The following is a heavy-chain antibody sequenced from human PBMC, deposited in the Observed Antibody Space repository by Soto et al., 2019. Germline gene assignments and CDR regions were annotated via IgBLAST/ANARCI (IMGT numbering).Heavy chain of an antibody. CDR2: LNHSGST. Sequence: QVHLQQWGAGLLKPSETLSLTCAVYGGTFSGYYWSWIRQPPGKGLEWLGELNHSGSTNYNPPRKGRFTIPMDTAKNQCSRKLSAVAAADTALYYCASTAGILLWFGELRYYFACGGQGTLVTV. J-gene: IGHJ4*02. V-gene: IGHV4-34*01. CDR3: ASTAGILLWFGELRYYFAC. D-gene: IGHD3-10*01. CDR1: GGTFSGYY.